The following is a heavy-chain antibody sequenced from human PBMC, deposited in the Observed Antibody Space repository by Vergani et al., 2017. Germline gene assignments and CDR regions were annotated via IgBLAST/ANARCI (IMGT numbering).Heavy chain of an antibody. CDR2: ISGSGGST. CDR1: GFTFSSYA. V-gene: IGHV3-23*01. D-gene: IGHD1-7*01. CDR3: SKGGWGGTTVSFDY. J-gene: IGHJ4*02. Sequence: EVQLLESGGGLVQPGGSLRLSCAASGFTFSSYAMSWVRQAPGKGLGWVSAISGSGGSTYYADSVKGRFTISRDNSKNTLYLQMNSLRAEDTAVYYCSKGGWGGTTVSFDYWGQGTLVTVSS.